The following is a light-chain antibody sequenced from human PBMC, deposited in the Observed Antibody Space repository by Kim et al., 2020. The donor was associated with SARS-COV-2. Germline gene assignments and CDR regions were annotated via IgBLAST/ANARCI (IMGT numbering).Light chain of an antibody. V-gene: IGKV3-20*01. Sequence: LSPGERATLSCRASQSVSSSYLAWYQHKPGQAPRLLIYGASSRATGIPDRFSGSGSGTDFTLTISRLEPEDFAVYYCQQYGSSPYTFGQGTKLEIK. CDR1: QSVSSSY. CDR2: GAS. J-gene: IGKJ2*01. CDR3: QQYGSSPYT.